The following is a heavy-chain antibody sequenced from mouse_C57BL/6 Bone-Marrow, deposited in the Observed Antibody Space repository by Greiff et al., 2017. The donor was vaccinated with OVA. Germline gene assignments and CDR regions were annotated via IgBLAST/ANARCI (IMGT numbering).Heavy chain of an antibody. CDR2: ISYSGST. J-gene: IGHJ1*03. CDR1: GYSITSDY. Sequence: EVKLMEPGPGLAKPSQTLSLTCSVTGYSITSDYWNWIRKFPGNKLEYMGYISYSGSTYYNPSLKSRISITRDTSKNQYYLQLNSVTTEDTATYYCARYPIHRGGWYFDVWGTGTTVTVSS. CDR3: ARYPIHRGGWYFDV. V-gene: IGHV3-8*01.